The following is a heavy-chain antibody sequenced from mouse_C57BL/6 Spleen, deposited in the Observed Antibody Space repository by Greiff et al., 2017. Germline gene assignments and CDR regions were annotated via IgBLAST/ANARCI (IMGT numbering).Heavy chain of an antibody. D-gene: IGHD1-1*01. CDR1: GFNIKDDY. CDR3: TTGYYGSSGAWFAY. J-gene: IGHJ3*01. Sequence: EVQLQQSGAELVRPGASVKLSCTASGFNIKDDYMHWVKQRPEQGLEWIGWIDPENGDTEYTSKFQGKATLIADTSSNTADLQLSSLTSEDTAVYYCTTGYYGSSGAWFAYWGQGTLVTVSA. CDR2: IDPENGDT. V-gene: IGHV14-4*01.